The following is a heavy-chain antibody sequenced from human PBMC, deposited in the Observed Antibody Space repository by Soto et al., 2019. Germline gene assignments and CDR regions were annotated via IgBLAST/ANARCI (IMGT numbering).Heavy chain of an antibody. Sequence: EVQLVESGGDLVQPGGSLRLSCAASGFTFSSYWMHWVRQDPEKGLVWVSRINGDGISTSYADSVKGRFTISRDNAKDTLYLHMNSLGAEDTAAYYCARISQGTYCRGGNCYSDYWGQGTLVTVSS. CDR2: INGDGIST. D-gene: IGHD2-15*01. CDR1: GFTFSSYW. CDR3: ARISQGTYCRGGNCYSDY. V-gene: IGHV3-74*01. J-gene: IGHJ4*02.